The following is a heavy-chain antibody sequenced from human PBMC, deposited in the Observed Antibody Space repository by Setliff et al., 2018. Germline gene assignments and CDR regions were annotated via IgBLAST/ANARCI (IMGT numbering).Heavy chain of an antibody. D-gene: IGHD3-22*01. CDR1: GYTFTSYD. CDR3: ARDRPPYYYDSSGYYYSAGNFDY. Sequence: ASVKVSCKASGYTFTSYDINWVRQATGQGLEWMGWMNPNSGNTGYAQKFQGRVTMTRNTSISTAYMELSSLRSDDTAVYYCARDRPPYYYDSSGYYYSAGNFDYWGQGTLVTVSS. V-gene: IGHV1-8*02. CDR2: MNPNSGNT. J-gene: IGHJ4*02.